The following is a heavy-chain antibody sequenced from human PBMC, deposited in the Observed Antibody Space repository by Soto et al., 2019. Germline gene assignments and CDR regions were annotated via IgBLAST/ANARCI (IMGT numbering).Heavy chain of an antibody. Sequence: EVQLVESGGGLVQPGRSLRLSCAASGFSFDDYAMHWVRQAPGKGLEWVSGISWNSGSIGYADSVKGRFTISRDNAKNSLYPQKNSLRADDTAMYYCAKERHKGYDGGWYGFDYWGQGTLVAVSS. CDR1: GFSFDDYA. CDR3: AKERHKGYDGGWYGFDY. D-gene: IGHD6-13*01. CDR2: ISWNSGSI. V-gene: IGHV3-9*01. J-gene: IGHJ4*02.